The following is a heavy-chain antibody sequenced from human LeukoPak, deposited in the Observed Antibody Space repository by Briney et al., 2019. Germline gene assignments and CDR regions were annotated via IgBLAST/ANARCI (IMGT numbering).Heavy chain of an antibody. CDR1: QFSVSINF. D-gene: IGHD2-2*02. Sequence: GGSLRLSCEASQFSVSINFMSWVRQTPGKGLEWVSCISSSSNYIYYADSVKGRFTISRDNAKNSLFLQMNSLRAEDTAVYYCARGNTALGYWGQGTLVTVSS. CDR3: ARGNTALGY. CDR2: ISSSSNYI. V-gene: IGHV3-21*01. J-gene: IGHJ4*02.